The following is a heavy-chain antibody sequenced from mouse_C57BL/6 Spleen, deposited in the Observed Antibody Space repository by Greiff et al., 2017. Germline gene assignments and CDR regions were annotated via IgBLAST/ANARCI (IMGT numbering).Heavy chain of an antibody. CDR2: IDPSDSYT. CDR3: AVASHSNRAWFAY. J-gene: IGHJ3*01. CDR1: GYTFTSYW. Sequence: QVQLQQPWAELVKPGASVKLSCKASGYTFTSYWMQWVKQRPGQGLEWIGEIDPSDSYTNYNQKFKGKATLTVDTSSSTAYMQLSSLTSEDSAVYYCAVASHSNRAWFAYWGQGTLVTVSA. V-gene: IGHV1-50*01. D-gene: IGHD2-5*01.